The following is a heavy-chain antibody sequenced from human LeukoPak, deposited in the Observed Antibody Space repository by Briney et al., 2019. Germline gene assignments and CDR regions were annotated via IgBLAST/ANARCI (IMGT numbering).Heavy chain of an antibody. CDR3: ARRGIISGWYWAYYFDY. CDR2: ISSEGSST. Sequence: PGGSLRLSCAASGFTFSSYWMHWVRQPPGKGLVWVSRISSEGSSTNYVDSVKGRFTISRDNAKNSLYLQMSSLRAEDTAVYYCARRGIISGWYWAYYFDYWGQGTLVTVSS. CDR1: GFTFSSYW. V-gene: IGHV3-74*01. J-gene: IGHJ4*02. D-gene: IGHD6-19*01.